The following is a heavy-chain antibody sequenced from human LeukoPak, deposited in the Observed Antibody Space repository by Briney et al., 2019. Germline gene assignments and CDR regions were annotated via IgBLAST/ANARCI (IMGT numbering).Heavy chain of an antibody. CDR1: GFTFSTYS. Sequence: GGSLRLSCAASGFTFSTYSMNWVRQAPGKGLEWVSSITGSSSFIYYADSVKGRFTIPRDNAKNSLHLQMNSLRAEDTAVYYCARNYDSSGYGYNWFDPWGQGTLVTVSS. CDR2: ITGSSSFI. D-gene: IGHD3-22*01. CDR3: ARNYDSSGYGYNWFDP. J-gene: IGHJ5*02. V-gene: IGHV3-21*01.